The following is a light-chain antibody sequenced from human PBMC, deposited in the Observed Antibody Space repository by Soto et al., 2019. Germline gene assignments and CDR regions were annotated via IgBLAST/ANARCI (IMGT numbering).Light chain of an antibody. J-gene: IGLJ3*02. CDR1: SSNIGSNT. Sequence: QSVLTQPPSASGTPGQRATISCSGSSSNIGSNTVNWYQQLPGTAPKLLIYSNNQRPSGVPDRFSGSKSGTSASLAISGLQFEDEADYYCAAWDDSLNGPVFGGGTKSPS. CDR2: SNN. V-gene: IGLV1-44*01. CDR3: AAWDDSLNGPV.